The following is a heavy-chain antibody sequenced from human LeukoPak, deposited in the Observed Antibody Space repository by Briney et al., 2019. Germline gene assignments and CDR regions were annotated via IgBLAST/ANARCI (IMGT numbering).Heavy chain of an antibody. Sequence: GGSLRLSCAASGFAFTTYSKNWVRQAPGKGLEWVSSISSSSTYIYYADSVKGRFTISRDNANNSLYLQMNSLIAEDTAVYYCASGGTSFLVGSYYYMDVWGKGTTVTVSS. J-gene: IGHJ6*03. CDR3: ASGGTSFLVGSYYYMDV. V-gene: IGHV3-21*01. D-gene: IGHD2-2*01. CDR1: GFAFTTYS. CDR2: ISSSSTYI.